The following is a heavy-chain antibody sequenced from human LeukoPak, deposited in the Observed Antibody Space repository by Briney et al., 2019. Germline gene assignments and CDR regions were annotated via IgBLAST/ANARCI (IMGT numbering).Heavy chain of an antibody. Sequence: GGSLRLSCAASGFTFRHYGMHWVRQAPGEGLEWVAFIRYSASDTYYADSVKGRFTISRDNSKNTLYLQMNSLRAEDTAVYYCAGPREYSPFDYWGQGTLVTVSS. CDR1: GFTFRHYG. V-gene: IGHV3-30*02. CDR3: AGPREYSPFDY. CDR2: IRYSASDT. J-gene: IGHJ4*02. D-gene: IGHD6-6*01.